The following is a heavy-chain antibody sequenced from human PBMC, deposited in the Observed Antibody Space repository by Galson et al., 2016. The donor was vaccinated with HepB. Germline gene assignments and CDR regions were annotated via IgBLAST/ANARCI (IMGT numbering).Heavy chain of an antibody. CDR2: ISSSSNTI. V-gene: IGHV3-48*01. CDR1: GFTFSTYS. Sequence: SLRLSCAASGFTFSTYSMHWVRQAPGKGLEWVSYISSSSNTIYYADSVKGRFTISRVNAKSPLYLQMKSLRAEDTAVYYCTRDQRSRILTGYYHRNAFDFWGQGTMVTVSS. J-gene: IGHJ3*01. D-gene: IGHD3-9*01. CDR3: TRDQRSRILTGYYHRNAFDF.